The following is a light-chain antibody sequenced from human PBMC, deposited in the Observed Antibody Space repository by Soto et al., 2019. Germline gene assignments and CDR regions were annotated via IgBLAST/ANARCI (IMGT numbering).Light chain of an antibody. Sequence: DIQMTQSPSTLSASLGDRVSITCRHIQSISTWVAWYQQRPGKAPNLLIFDASTLKSGVPSRFSGSGSGTDFTLTISSLQPEDAAIYYCQKCKVAPFTFGGGTKVDI. J-gene: IGKJ4*01. CDR1: QSISTW. CDR2: DAS. CDR3: QKCKVAPFT. V-gene: IGKV1-5*01.